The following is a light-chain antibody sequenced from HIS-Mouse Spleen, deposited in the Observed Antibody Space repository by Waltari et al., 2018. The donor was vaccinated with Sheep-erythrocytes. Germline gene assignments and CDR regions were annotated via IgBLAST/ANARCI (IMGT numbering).Light chain of an antibody. CDR3: QQFNSYPHGYT. CDR2: DAS. CDR1: QGISSA. Sequence: AIQLTQSPSSLSASVGDRVTITCRASQGISSALAWYQQKPGKAPKLLIYDASSLESGVPSRFSGSGSVTDFTLTISSLQPEDFATYYCQQFNSYPHGYTFGQGTKLEIK. V-gene: IGKV1-13*02. J-gene: IGKJ2*01.